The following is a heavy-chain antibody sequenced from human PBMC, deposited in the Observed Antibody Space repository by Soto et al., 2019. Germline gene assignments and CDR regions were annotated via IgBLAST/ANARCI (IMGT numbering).Heavy chain of an antibody. CDR2: ISYDGSKN. CDR3: ARDSDSRMIPEVVTDDIDY. J-gene: IGHJ4*02. V-gene: IGHV3-30*03. CDR1: GTTFGNFG. D-gene: IGHD3-16*01. Sequence: QVELVESGGGAVQPGGSLRLSWAASGTTFGNFGIHGVRQAPGKGLEGLAVISYDGSKNYYADSVKGRFTISRDNSKNTLYLQMNSLTIEDTAVYYCARDSDSRMIPEVVTDDIDYWGQGTLVTVSS.